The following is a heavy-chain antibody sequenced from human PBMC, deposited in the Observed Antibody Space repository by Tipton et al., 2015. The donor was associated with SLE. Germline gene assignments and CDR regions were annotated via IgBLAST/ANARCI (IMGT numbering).Heavy chain of an antibody. CDR1: GGSVRSTAYY. V-gene: IGHV4-39*02. D-gene: IGHD1-26*01. Sequence: LRLSCSVSGGSVRSTAYYWGWIRQPPGKGLEWITNLYYSGSIVYNPSLRSRVTISVDTSKNQSSLKLSSVTAADTAIYYCAREGLLEAIDIWGQGTMVTVSS. J-gene: IGHJ3*02. CDR3: AREGLLEAIDI. CDR2: LYYSGSI.